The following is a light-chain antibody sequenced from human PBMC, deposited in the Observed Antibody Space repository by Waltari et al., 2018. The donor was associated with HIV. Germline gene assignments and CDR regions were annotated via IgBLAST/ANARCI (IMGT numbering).Light chain of an antibody. V-gene: IGKV4-1*01. J-gene: IGKJ1*01. CDR3: QQYYSTPRWT. CDR1: QSVLYSSNNKNY. Sequence: DIVMTQSPDSLAVSLGERATINCKSSQSVLYSSNNKNYLAWYQQKPGQPPKLLIYWASTRESGVPDRFSGSGSGTDFTLTISSLQAEYVAVYYCQQYYSTPRWTFGQGTKVEIK. CDR2: WAS.